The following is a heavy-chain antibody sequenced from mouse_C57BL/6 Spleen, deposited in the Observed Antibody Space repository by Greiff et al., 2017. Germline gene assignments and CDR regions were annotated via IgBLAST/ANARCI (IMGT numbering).Heavy chain of an antibody. V-gene: IGHV14-2*01. CDR1: GFNIKDYY. CDR2: IDPEDGET. J-gene: IGHJ1*03. Sequence: VHVKQSGAELVKPGASVKLSCTASGFNIKDYYMHWVKQRTEQGLEWIGRIDPEDGETKYAPKFQGKATITADTSSNTAYLQLSSLTSEDTAVYYCARRNRDGGWYFDVWGTGTTVTVSS. D-gene: IGHD2-14*01. CDR3: ARRNRDGGWYFDV.